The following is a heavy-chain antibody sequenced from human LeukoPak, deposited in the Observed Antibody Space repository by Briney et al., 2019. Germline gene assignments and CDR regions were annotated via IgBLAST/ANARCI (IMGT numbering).Heavy chain of an antibody. CDR2: INPNSGGT. V-gene: IGHV1-2*02. Sequence: WASVKVSCKASGYTFTGYYMHWVRQAPGQGLEWMGWINPNSGGTNYAQKFQGRVTMTRDTSISTAYMELSRLRSDDTAVYYCARDGFDSYGFSWADCWGQGTLVTVSS. CDR3: ARDGFDSYGFSWADC. CDR1: GYTFTGYY. J-gene: IGHJ4*02. D-gene: IGHD5-18*01.